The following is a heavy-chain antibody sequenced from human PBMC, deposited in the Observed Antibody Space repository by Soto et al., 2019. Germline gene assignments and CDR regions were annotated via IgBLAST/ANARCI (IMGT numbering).Heavy chain of an antibody. V-gene: IGHV6-1*01. D-gene: IGHD6-19*01. CDR2: TYYRSKWYN. Sequence: SQTLSLTCAISGDSVSSNSAAWNWSRQSPSRGLEWLGRTYYRSKWYNDYAVSMKSRITINPDTSKNQFSLQLNSVTPEGAAVYYCSRDRAYSSGWFDYWGQGTLVTVSS. CDR3: SRDRAYSSGWFDY. CDR1: GDSVSSNSAA. J-gene: IGHJ5*01.